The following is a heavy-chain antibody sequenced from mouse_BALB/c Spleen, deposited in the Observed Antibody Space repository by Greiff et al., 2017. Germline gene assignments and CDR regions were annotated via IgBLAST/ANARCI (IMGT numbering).Heavy chain of an antibody. CDR1: GYSITSDYA. V-gene: IGHV3-2*02. J-gene: IGHJ2*01. CDR3: ARGSLLRLPLDY. Sequence: VQLQQSGPGLVKPSQSLSLTCTVTGYSITSDYAWNWIRQFPGNKLEWMGYISYSGSTSYNPSLKSRISITRDTSKNQFFLQLNSVTTEDTATYYCARGSLLRLPLDYWGQGTTLTVSS. CDR2: ISYSGST. D-gene: IGHD1-2*01.